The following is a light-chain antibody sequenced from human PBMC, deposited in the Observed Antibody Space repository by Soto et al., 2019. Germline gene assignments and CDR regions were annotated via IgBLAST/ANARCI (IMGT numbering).Light chain of an antibody. V-gene: IGKV1-39*01. CDR1: RTISTY. J-gene: IGKJ4*01. CDR3: QQSYTTPG. CDR2: AAS. Sequence: DIQMTQSPSSLSASVGDRVTISCRASRTISTYLNWYQQTPGKAPKLLIYAASTLQGGVPSRFSGSGSGTDFTLTISSLQPEDFATYYCQQSYTTPGFGGGTKVEIK.